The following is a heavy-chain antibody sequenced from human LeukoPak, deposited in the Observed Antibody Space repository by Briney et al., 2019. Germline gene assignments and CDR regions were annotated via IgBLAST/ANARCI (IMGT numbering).Heavy chain of an antibody. Sequence: GGSLRLSCAASGYTFTNSWMHWVRQAPGEGLVWVSRINTDGTNTIYADSVRGRFTVSRDNAKNTLYLQMDSLRAEDTAVYYCARDRGINWFDPWGQGTLVAVSS. V-gene: IGHV3-74*01. J-gene: IGHJ5*02. CDR1: GYTFTNSW. D-gene: IGHD3-16*01. CDR3: ARDRGINWFDP. CDR2: INTDGTNT.